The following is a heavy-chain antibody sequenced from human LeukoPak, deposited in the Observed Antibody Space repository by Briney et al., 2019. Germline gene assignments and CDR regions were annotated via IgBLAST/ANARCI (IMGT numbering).Heavy chain of an antibody. CDR1: GYTFTSYG. V-gene: IGHV1-18*01. CDR2: ISAYNGNT. CDR3: ARPYYYDSSGYYFGY. D-gene: IGHD3-22*01. Sequence: ASVKVSCKASGYTFTSYGISWVRQAPGQGLEWMGWISAYNGNTNYAQKLQGRVTMTTVTSTSTAYMELRSLRSDDTAVYYCARPYYYDSSGYYFGYWGQGTLVTVSS. J-gene: IGHJ4*02.